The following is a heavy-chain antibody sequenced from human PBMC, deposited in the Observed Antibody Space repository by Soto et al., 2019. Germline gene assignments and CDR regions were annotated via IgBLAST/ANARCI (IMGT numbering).Heavy chain of an antibody. J-gene: IGHJ4*02. D-gene: IGHD1-26*01. CDR1: GFTFTSSA. V-gene: IGHV1-58*01. CDR3: AKVDYSGSYFDY. Sequence: ASVKVSCKASGFTFTSSAVQWVRQARGQRLEWIGWIVVGSGNTNYAQKFQERVTITRDMSTSTAYMELSSLRSEDTAVYYCAKVDYSGSYFDYWGQGTLVTVSS. CDR2: IVVGSGNT.